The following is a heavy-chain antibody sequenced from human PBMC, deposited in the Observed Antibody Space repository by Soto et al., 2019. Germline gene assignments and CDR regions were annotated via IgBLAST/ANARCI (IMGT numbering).Heavy chain of an antibody. CDR1: GGSISSSVYY. J-gene: IGHJ4*03. CDR2: LYFSGST. CDR3: ARHPAEWVLASFDY. V-gene: IGHV4-39*01. D-gene: IGHD1-26*01. Sequence: TLSLTCNVSGGSISSSVYYWGWIRQPPGKGLEWIGSLYFSGSTYYNPSLKSRVTISADTSKNQFSLRLTSVTAADTAKYFCARHPAEWVLASFDYWGRGTLVTVSS.